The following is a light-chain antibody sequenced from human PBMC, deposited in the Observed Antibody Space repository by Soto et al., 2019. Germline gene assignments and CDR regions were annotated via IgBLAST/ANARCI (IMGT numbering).Light chain of an antibody. V-gene: IGKV1-17*03. J-gene: IGKJ1*01. CDR1: QAISNY. CDR2: AAS. CDR3: QQSYSTPWT. Sequence: DIQMTQSPSALSASVGDSVTITCRSSQAISNYLAWLQQKPGQAPKRLIYAASTLESGVPSRFSGSGSGTEFSLTISSLQPEDFATYYCQQSYSTPWTFGQGTKVDIK.